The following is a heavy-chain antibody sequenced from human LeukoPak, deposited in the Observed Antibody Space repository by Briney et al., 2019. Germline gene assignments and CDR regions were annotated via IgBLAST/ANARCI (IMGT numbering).Heavy chain of an antibody. Sequence: PGRSLRLSCAASGFTFSNYWMSWVRQAPGKGLEWVANIMQDGSEKYYVDSVKGRFTISRDNAKNSLYLQMNSLRAEDTAVYYCARRYCGGDCHSPYFDYWGQGTLVTVSS. CDR3: ARRYCGGDCHSPYFDY. CDR1: GFTFSNYW. CDR2: IMQDGSEK. J-gene: IGHJ4*02. V-gene: IGHV3-7*01. D-gene: IGHD2-21*02.